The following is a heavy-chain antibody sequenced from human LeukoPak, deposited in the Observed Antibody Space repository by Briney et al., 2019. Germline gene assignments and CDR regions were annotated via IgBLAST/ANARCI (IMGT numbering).Heavy chain of an antibody. V-gene: IGHV1-69*13. D-gene: IGHD1-14*01. CDR2: IIPIFGTA. CDR1: GGTFSSYA. J-gene: IGHJ5*02. CDR3: ARIPDAGTVPTFDP. Sequence: ASVKVSCKASGGTFSSYAISWVRQAPGQGLEWMGGIIPIFGTANYAQKFQGRVTITADDSTSTAYMELSSLRSEDTAVYYCARIPDAGTVPTFDPWGQGTLVTVSS.